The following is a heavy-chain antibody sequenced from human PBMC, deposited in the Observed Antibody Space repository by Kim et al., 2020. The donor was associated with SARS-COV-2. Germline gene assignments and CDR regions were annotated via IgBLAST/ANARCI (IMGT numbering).Heavy chain of an antibody. CDR1: GFTFDDYT. CDR3: AKVYHSSGWYSGFDF. Sequence: GGSLRLSCAASGFTFDDYTMHWVRQAPGKGLEWVSLISWDGGSTYYADSVKGRFTISRDNSKNSLYLQMNSLRTEDTALYYCAKVYHSSGWYSGFDFWGQGPMVPVPS. V-gene: IGHV3-43*01. D-gene: IGHD6-19*01. CDR2: ISWDGGST. J-gene: IGHJ4*02.